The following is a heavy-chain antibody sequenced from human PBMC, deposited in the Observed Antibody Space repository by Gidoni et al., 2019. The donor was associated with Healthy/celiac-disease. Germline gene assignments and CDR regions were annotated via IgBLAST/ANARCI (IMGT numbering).Heavy chain of an antibody. Sequence: QVQLVESGGGVVQPGRSLRLSCAASGFTFSSYAMHWVRQAPGKGLEWVAVISYDGSNKYYADSVKGRFTISRDNSKNTLYLQMNSLRAEDTAVYYCARGYCSGGSCFTTVTTSWYYWGQGTLVTVSS. CDR2: ISYDGSNK. CDR3: ARGYCSGGSCFTTVTTSWYY. CDR1: GFTFSSYA. V-gene: IGHV3-30*04. J-gene: IGHJ4*02. D-gene: IGHD2-15*01.